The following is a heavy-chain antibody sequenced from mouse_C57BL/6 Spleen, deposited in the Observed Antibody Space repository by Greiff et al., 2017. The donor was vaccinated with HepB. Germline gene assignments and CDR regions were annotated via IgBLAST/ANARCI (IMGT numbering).Heavy chain of an antibody. J-gene: IGHJ2*01. D-gene: IGHD2-3*01. V-gene: IGHV1-64*01. CDR3: ARSDSYYPYFDY. CDR1: GYTFTSYW. CDR2: IHPNSGST. Sequence: QVQLQQSGAELVKPGASVKLSCKASGYTFTSYWMHWVKQRPGQGLEWIGMIHPNSGSTNYNEKFKSKATLTVDKSSSTAYMQLSSLTSEDSAVYYCARSDSYYPYFDYWGQGTTLTVSS.